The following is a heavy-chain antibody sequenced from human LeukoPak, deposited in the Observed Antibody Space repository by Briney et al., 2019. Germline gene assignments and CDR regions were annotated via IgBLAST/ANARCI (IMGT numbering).Heavy chain of an antibody. J-gene: IGHJ4*02. Sequence: PGGSLRLSCAASGFSFSGYAMAWVRQAPGKGLEWVSTIVGSGSSTYYADSMKGRFTISRDNSNNMLYMQMNTLGTEDTAVYYCAKSASGYCSGGSCYLPFDYLGQGTLVTVSS. CDR3: AKSASGYCSGGSCYLPFDY. CDR2: IVGSGSST. D-gene: IGHD2-15*01. V-gene: IGHV3-23*01. CDR1: GFSFSGYA.